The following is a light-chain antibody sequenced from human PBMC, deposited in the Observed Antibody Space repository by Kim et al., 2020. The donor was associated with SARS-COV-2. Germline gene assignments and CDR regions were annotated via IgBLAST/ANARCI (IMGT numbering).Light chain of an antibody. CDR3: SAWDDSLSGRV. Sequence: QSVLTQPPSAPGTPGQRVTISFSGSASNIGSNYVYWYQQLPGTAPKLLIYRNNQRPSGVPDRFSGSKSGTSASLAISGLRSEDEADYYCSAWDDSLSGRVFGGGTKLTVL. J-gene: IGLJ3*02. CDR1: ASNIGSNY. CDR2: RNN. V-gene: IGLV1-47*01.